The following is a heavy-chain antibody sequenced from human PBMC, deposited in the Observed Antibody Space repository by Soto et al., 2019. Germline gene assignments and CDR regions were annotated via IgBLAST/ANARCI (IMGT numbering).Heavy chain of an antibody. Sequence: SLRLSCAASGFTFSDYYMSWIRQAPGKGLEWLSYLSSSGTTIYYTDSVKGRFTISRDNAKNSLYLQMNSLRAEDTAVYYCARDHDAFDIWGQGTMVTVSS. CDR2: LSSSGTTI. V-gene: IGHV3-11*01. CDR3: ARDHDAFDI. CDR1: GFTFSDYY. J-gene: IGHJ3*02.